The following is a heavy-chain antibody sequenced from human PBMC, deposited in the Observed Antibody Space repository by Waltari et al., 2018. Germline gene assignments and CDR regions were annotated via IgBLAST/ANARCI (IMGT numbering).Heavy chain of an antibody. J-gene: IGHJ1*01. CDR3: ARDRGRGLYLDT. D-gene: IGHD2-15*01. Sequence: QLQLQESGPGLVKPSGTLSLNCTVSGDSVSSASWWSGVRQSPQKGLGWIGQVVPGGRTNYGPSFASRVTVSVDTSNNLFSLTMTSATAADTAIYFCARDRGRGLYLDTWGPGTLVTVSP. V-gene: IGHV4-4*02. CDR1: GDSVSSASW. CDR2: VVPGGRT.